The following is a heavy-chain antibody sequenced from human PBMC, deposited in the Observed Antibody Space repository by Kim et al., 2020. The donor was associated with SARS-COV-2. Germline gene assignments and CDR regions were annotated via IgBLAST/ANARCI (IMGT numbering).Heavy chain of an antibody. CDR3: VKDLGPVVVVPGPEGSSEGMDL. Sequence: GGSLRLSCAASGFTFRSYAMTWIRQSPGKGLEWVATIGDSSGSSTYYAYSVKGRFTISRDTSKNRVFLQMNSLRAEDTAVYYCVKDLGPVVVVPGPEGSSEGMDLWGQGSLV. CDR2: IGDSSGSST. CDR1: GFTFRSYA. D-gene: IGHD2-21*02. J-gene: IGHJ4*02. V-gene: IGHV3-23*01.